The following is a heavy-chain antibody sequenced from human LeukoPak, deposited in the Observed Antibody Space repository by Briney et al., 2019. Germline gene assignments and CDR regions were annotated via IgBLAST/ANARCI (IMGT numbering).Heavy chain of an antibody. CDR1: GFTFSSHS. Sequence: PGGSLRLSCAVSGFTFSSHSMNWVRQAPGKGLEWVSAISGSGGSTYYADSVKGRFTISRDNSKNTLYLQMNSLRAEDTAVYYCAKDIVVVKFDPWGQGTLVTVSS. CDR2: ISGSGGST. V-gene: IGHV3-23*01. J-gene: IGHJ5*02. D-gene: IGHD2-21*01. CDR3: AKDIVVVKFDP.